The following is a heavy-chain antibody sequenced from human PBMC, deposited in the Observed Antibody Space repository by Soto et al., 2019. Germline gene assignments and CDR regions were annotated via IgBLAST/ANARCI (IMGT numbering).Heavy chain of an antibody. D-gene: IGHD3-3*02. J-gene: IGHJ4*02. V-gene: IGHV3-7*05. CDR2: IKRDGSEK. CDR3: VRDLSSIPHDY. CDR1: GFIFSTEW. Sequence: PGGSLRLSCAASGFIFSTEWMNWVRQAPGKRLEWVANIKRDGSEKHYVDSVNGRFTIFRDNAKNLLYLQMNSLRAEDTAVYYCVRDLSSIPHDYWGQGTQVTVSS.